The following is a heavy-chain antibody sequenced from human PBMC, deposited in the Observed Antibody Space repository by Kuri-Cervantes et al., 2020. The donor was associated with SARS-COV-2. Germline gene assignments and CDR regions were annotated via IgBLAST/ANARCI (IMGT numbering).Heavy chain of an antibody. D-gene: IGHD4-17*01. J-gene: IGHJ5*02. Sequence: GESLKISCAASGFTFSTYGMHWVRQAPGKGLEWVAVISYDERNKFYIDSVKGRFTISRDNSKNTLYLQMDSLRVEDTAVYFCAKATGLGWFDPWGQGTLVTVSS. CDR2: ISYDERNK. CDR1: GFTFSTYG. V-gene: IGHV3-30*18. CDR3: AKATGLGWFDP.